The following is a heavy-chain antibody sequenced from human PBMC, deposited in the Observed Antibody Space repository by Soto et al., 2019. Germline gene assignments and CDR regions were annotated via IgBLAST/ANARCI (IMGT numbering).Heavy chain of an antibody. D-gene: IGHD3-22*01. CDR2: IIPIFGTA. CDR1: GGTFSSYA. J-gene: IGHJ4*02. CDR3: ARERYYYDSSGYYYAGIDY. V-gene: IGHV1-69*06. Sequence: ASVKVSCKASGGTFSSYAISWVRQAPGQGLEWMGGIIPIFGTANYAQKFQGRVTITADKSTSTAYMELSSLRSEDTAVYYCARERYYYDSSGYYYAGIDYWGQGTLVTAPQ.